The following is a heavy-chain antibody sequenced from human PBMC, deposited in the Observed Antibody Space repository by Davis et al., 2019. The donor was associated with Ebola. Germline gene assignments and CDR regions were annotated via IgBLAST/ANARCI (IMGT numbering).Heavy chain of an antibody. V-gene: IGHV3-7*01. CDR1: GFTFSSYW. J-gene: IGHJ4*02. Sequence: GESLKISCEASGFTFSSYWMNWVRQAPGKGLEWVANIKQDGSEKYYVDSVKGRFTISRDNDKNSLYLQMNSLRAEDTAIYYCVRGGAGRWLAYDWGQGTLVTVSS. D-gene: IGHD6-19*01. CDR3: VRGGAGRWLAYD. CDR2: IKQDGSEK.